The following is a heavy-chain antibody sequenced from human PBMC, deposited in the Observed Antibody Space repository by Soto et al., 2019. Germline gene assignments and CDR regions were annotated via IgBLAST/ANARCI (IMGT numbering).Heavy chain of an antibody. Sequence: SVKVSCKASGGTFGSYAISWVRQAPGQGLEWMGGIIPIFGTANYAQKFQGRVTITADESTSTAYMELSSLRSEDTAVYYCARVGGRNLLWFGELFSLDYWGQGTLVTVSS. V-gene: IGHV1-69*13. CDR1: GGTFGSYA. CDR3: ARVGGRNLLWFGELFSLDY. D-gene: IGHD3-10*01. J-gene: IGHJ4*02. CDR2: IIPIFGTA.